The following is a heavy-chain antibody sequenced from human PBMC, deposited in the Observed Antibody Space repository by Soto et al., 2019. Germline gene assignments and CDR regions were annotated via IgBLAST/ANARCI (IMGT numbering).Heavy chain of an antibody. D-gene: IGHD2-2*01. CDR1: GYTFAGYY. CDR3: ARSGDIVVVPAARYYYYYYGMDV. Sequence: ASVKVSCKASGYTFAGYYRHWVRQAPGQGLEWMGWINPNSGGTNYAQKFQGWVTMTRDASISTAYMELSRLRSDDTAVYYCARSGDIVVVPAARYYYYYYGMDVWGQGTTVTVSS. J-gene: IGHJ6*02. CDR2: INPNSGGT. V-gene: IGHV1-2*04.